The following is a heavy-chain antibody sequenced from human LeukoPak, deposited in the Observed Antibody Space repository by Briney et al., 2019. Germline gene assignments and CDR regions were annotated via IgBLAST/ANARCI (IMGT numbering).Heavy chain of an antibody. D-gene: IGHD3-22*01. V-gene: IGHV4-30-4*08. CDR1: GGSISSGDYY. CDR3: AREGYDSSGSTH. Sequence: SETLSLTCTVSGGSISSGDYYWSWIRQPPVKGLEWIGYIYYSGSTYYNPPLKSRVTISVDTSKNQFSLKLSSVTAADTAVYYCAREGYDSSGSTHWGQGTLVTVSS. CDR2: IYYSGST. J-gene: IGHJ4*02.